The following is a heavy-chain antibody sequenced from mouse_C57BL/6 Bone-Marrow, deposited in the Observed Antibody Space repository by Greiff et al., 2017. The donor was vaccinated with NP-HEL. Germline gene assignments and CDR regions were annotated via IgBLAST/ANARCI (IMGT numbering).Heavy chain of an antibody. D-gene: IGHD2-3*01. CDR2: IDPENGDT. CDR1: FFTIPYYY. J-gene: IGHJ4*01. CDR3: TIYDGYYVYAMDY. Sequence: VQLQQSGAELVRPGASVTFSCPSSFFTIPYYYLHLLHHMPEQGLEWIGWIDPENGDTEYASKFQGKATITADTSSNTAYLQLSSLTSEDTAVYYCTIYDGYYVYAMDYWGQGTSVTVSS. V-gene: IGHV14-4*01.